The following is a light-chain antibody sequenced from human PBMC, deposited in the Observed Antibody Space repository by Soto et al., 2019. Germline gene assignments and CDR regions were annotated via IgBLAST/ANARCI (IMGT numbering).Light chain of an antibody. J-gene: IGLJ2*01. CDR2: DVT. Sequence: QSVLTQPRSVSGSPGQSVTISCTGTSSDVGGYNYVSWYQQYPGKAPKLMIYDVTKRPSGVPDRFSGSKSGNTASLTISGLQAEDEADYYFCSYAGSYTGVFGGGTKLTVL. V-gene: IGLV2-11*01. CDR1: SSDVGGYNY. CDR3: CSYAGSYTGV.